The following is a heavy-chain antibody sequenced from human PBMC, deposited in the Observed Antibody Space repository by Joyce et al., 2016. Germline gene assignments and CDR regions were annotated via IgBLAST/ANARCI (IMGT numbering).Heavy chain of an antibody. CDR2: LSSSSSYI. V-gene: IGHV3-21*01. D-gene: IGHD2-8*01. CDR3: ARSSYTNGIFDY. CDR1: GFTFSRSS. J-gene: IGHJ4*02. Sequence: EVPLVESGGGLVKPGGSLRLSCVAFGFTFSRSSMSWVRQAPGKVLEWVSSLSSSSSYIKYTDSVKGRFTISRDNAKNSLYLQMNSLRVEDTTVYYCARSSYTNGIFDYWGQGTLVTVSS.